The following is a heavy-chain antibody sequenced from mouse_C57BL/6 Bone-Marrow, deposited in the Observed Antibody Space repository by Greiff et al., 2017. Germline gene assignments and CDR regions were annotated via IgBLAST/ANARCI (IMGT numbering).Heavy chain of an antibody. CDR3: ARVRWGDY. V-gene: IGHV5-17*01. J-gene: IGHJ2*01. Sequence: EVQRVESGGGLVKPGGSLKLSCAASGFTFSDYGMHWVRQAPEKGLEWVAYISSGSSTLYYADTVKGRFTISRDNAKNTLFLQMTSLRSEDTAMYYCARVRWGDYWGQGTTLTVSS. CDR1: GFTFSDYG. CDR2: ISSGSSTL. D-gene: IGHD4-1*01.